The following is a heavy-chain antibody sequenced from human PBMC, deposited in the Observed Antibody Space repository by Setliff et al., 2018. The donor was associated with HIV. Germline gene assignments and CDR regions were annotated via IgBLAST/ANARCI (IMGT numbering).Heavy chain of an antibody. V-gene: IGHV4-38-2*02. J-gene: IGHJ6*02. CDR2: IYHSGST. CDR1: GYSVYSGYH. D-gene: IGHD3-10*01. CDR3: AREGDGRINIIRGVESYFYYGMDV. Sequence: SETLSLTCSVSGYSVYSGYHWGWVRQSPGKGLEWIGSIYHSGSTYYDPSLQSRVTISLDTSKNQFSLNLMSVTAADTAVYYCAREGDGRINIIRGVESYFYYGMDVWGPETLLVTVSS.